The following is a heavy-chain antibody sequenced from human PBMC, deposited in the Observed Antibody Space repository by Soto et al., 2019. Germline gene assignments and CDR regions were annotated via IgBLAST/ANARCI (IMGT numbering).Heavy chain of an antibody. J-gene: IGHJ6*02. CDR3: AKKGPYSSSPLYYYYVMGV. CDR2: ISYDGSNK. CDR1: GFTFSSYG. V-gene: IGHV3-30*18. Sequence: GGSLRLSCAASGFTFSSYGMHWVRQAPGKGLEWVAVISYDGSNKYYADSVKGRFTISRDNSKNTLYLQMNSLRAEDTAVYYCAKKGPYSSSPLYYYYVMGVWGQVPTVTFSS. D-gene: IGHD6-6*01.